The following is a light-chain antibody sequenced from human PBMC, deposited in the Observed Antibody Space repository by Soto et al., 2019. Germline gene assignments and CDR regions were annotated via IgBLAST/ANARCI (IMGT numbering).Light chain of an antibody. CDR2: GAS. CDR1: QSVSSSY. Sequence: EIVLTQSPGTLSLSPGERATLSCRASQSVSSSYLAWYQQTPGQAPRLLIYGASSRATGIPDRFSANGSGTDFTLTSSKLEPEHFAVYYCQTYGSSPYPFRQGTRLEIK. CDR3: QTYGSSPYP. J-gene: IGKJ2*01. V-gene: IGKV3-20*01.